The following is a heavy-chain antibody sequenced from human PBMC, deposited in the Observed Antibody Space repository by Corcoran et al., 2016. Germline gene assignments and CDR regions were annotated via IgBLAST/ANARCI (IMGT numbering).Heavy chain of an antibody. Sequence: QVQLQQWGAGLLKPSETLSLTCAVYGGSFSGYYWSWIRQPPGKGLEWIGEINHSGSTNYNPSPKSRVTISVDTSKNQFSLKLSSVTAADTAVYYCARVVGWLRLRGNYFDYWGQGTLVTVSS. CDR1: GGSFSGYY. CDR2: INHSGST. CDR3: ARVVGWLRLRGNYFDY. J-gene: IGHJ4*02. V-gene: IGHV4-34*01. D-gene: IGHD5-12*01.